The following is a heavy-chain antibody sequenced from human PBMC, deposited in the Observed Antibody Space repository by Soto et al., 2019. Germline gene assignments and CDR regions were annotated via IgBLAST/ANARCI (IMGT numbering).Heavy chain of an antibody. Sequence: SETLSLTCTVSGGSISSYYWSWIRQPPGKGLEWIGYIYYSGSTNYNPSLKSRVTISVDTSKNQFSLKLSSVTAADTAVYYCARVIGYCSGGSCPGFDYWGQGTLVTVSS. CDR2: IYYSGST. D-gene: IGHD2-15*01. V-gene: IGHV4-59*01. CDR3: ARVIGYCSGGSCPGFDY. CDR1: GGSISSYY. J-gene: IGHJ4*02.